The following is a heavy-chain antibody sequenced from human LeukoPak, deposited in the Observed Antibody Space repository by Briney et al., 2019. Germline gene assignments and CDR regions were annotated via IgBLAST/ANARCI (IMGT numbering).Heavy chain of an antibody. D-gene: IGHD4-17*01. Sequence: SETLSLTCTVSGGSISSYYWSWLRQPPGKGLEWIGYIYHSGSTYYNPSLKSRVTISVDRYKNQFSLKLSSVTAADTAVYYCARDIFCQGYGIYFDYWGQRTLVTVSS. V-gene: IGHV4-59*12. J-gene: IGHJ4*02. CDR3: ARDIFCQGYGIYFDY. CDR1: GGSISSYY. CDR2: IYHSGST.